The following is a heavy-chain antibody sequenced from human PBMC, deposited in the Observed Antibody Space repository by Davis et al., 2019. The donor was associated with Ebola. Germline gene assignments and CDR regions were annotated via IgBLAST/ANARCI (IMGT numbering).Heavy chain of an antibody. V-gene: IGHV3-48*02. CDR1: AFSFSTSS. CDR2: FDGRGSSI. Sequence: PGGSLRLSCAASAFSFSTSSMNWVRQAPGKGLEWVSWFDGRGSSIYYADSVKGRFTISRDNAKNSLYLQMNSLRDADTAVYYCARDDNLLTGYYPRTYYHYGMDVWGQGTTVTVSS. CDR3: ARDDNLLTGYYPRTYYHYGMDV. D-gene: IGHD3-9*01. J-gene: IGHJ6*02.